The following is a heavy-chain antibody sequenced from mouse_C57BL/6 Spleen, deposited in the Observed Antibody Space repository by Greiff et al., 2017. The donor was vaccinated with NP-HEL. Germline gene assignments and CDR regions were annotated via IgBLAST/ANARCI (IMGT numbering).Heavy chain of an antibody. J-gene: IGHJ2*01. Sequence: DVQLQESGPGMVKPSQSLSLTCTVTGYSITSGYDWHWIRHFPGNKLEWMGYISYSGSTNYNPSLKSRISITHDTSKNHFFLKLNSVTTEDTATYYCARGGVTTRDFDYWGQGTTLTVSS. CDR2: ISYSGST. CDR3: ARGGVTTRDFDY. V-gene: IGHV3-1*01. CDR1: GYSITSGYD. D-gene: IGHD2-2*01.